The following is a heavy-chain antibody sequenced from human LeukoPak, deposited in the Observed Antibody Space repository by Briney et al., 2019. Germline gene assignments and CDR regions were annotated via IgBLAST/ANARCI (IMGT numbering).Heavy chain of an antibody. Sequence: ASVKVSFKASGYTFTSYGISWVRQAPGQGLEWMGWISAYNGNTNYAQKLQGRVTMTTDTSTSTAYMELRSLRSDDTAVYYCAGQSTQGSGRVIAFDVWGQGTMVTVSS. CDR1: GYTFTSYG. J-gene: IGHJ3*01. CDR2: ISAYNGNT. CDR3: AGQSTQGSGRVIAFDV. D-gene: IGHD3-10*01. V-gene: IGHV1-18*01.